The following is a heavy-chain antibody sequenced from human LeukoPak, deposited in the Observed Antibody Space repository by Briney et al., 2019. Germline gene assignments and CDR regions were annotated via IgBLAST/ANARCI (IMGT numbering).Heavy chain of an antibody. D-gene: IGHD3-10*01. J-gene: IGHJ6*03. CDR3: ARRRGGVREYYYGSGDRYYYMDV. CDR1: GGSFSGYY. V-gene: IGHV4-34*01. Sequence: SETLSLTCAVYGGSFSGYYWSWIRQPPGKGLEWIGEINHSGSTKYNPSLKSRVTISVDTSKNQFSLKLRSVTAADTAVYYCARRRGGVREYYYGSGDRYYYMDVWGKGTTVTISS. CDR2: INHSGST.